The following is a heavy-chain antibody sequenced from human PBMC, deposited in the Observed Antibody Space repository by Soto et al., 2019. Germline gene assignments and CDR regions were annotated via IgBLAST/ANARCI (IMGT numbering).Heavy chain of an antibody. CDR3: ARGNRGALNF. J-gene: IGHJ3*01. CDR2: IHSDGSST. CDR1: GFTFSYYW. V-gene: IGHV3-74*01. D-gene: IGHD1-1*01. Sequence: EVQLVESGGGLVRPGGSLRLSCAASGFTFSYYWMHWVRQAPGKGLVWVSRIHSDGSSTTYADFVKGRCIISRDNGRNRVYLQMTGVRGENTVVYCCARGNRGALNFGAQGTVVTVSP.